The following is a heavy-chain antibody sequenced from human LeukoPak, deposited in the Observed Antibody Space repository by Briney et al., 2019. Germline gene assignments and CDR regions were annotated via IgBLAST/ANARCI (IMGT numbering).Heavy chain of an antibody. V-gene: IGHV4-61*02. CDR2: IYTSGST. CDR1: GGSISSGRYY. D-gene: IGHD3-10*01. J-gene: IGHJ6*03. Sequence: PSETLSLTCTVSGGSISSGRYYWSWIRQPAGKGLEWIGRIYTSGSTNYNPSLKSRVTISVDTSKNQFSLKLSSVTAADTAVYYCARDVVRGSHYYYYYMDVWGKGTTVTISS. CDR3: ARDVVRGSHYYYYYMDV.